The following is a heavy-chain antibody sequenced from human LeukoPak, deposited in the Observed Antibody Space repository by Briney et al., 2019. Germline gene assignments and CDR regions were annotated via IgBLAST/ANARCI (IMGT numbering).Heavy chain of an antibody. CDR3: AREPVVPAVSGPKDAFDI. D-gene: IGHD2-2*01. J-gene: IGHJ3*02. CDR1: GYTFTSYD. V-gene: IGHV1-8*01. Sequence: ASVKVSCKASGYTFTSYDINWVRQATGQGLEWMGWMNPNSGNTGYAQKFQGRVTMTRNTSISTAYMELSNLRSEDTAVYYCAREPVVPAVSGPKDAFDIWGQGTMVTVSS. CDR2: MNPNSGNT.